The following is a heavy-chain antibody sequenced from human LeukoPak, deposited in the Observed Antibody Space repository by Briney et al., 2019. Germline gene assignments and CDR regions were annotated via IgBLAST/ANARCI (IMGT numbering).Heavy chain of an antibody. CDR1: GFTVRSNY. CDR3: ARLENIVGAPYFDY. J-gene: IGHJ4*02. V-gene: IGHV3-53*01. Sequence: GGSLSLSCAASGFTVRSNYLGRLRQAPGKGLEGVSVFYSGGSIYYADSVKGRFTISRDNSKNTLYLQMNSLRAEDTAVYYCARLENIVGAPYFDYWGQGTLVTVSS. CDR2: FYSGGSI. D-gene: IGHD1-26*01.